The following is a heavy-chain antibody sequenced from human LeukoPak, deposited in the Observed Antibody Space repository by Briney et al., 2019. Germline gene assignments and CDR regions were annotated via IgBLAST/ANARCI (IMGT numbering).Heavy chain of an antibody. V-gene: IGHV4-59*01. CDR2: IYNSGST. CDR3: VRLHYYGSGSYYNY. J-gene: IGHJ4*02. Sequence: SETLSLTCTVSGDSFSYFYWSWIRQPPGKGLEWIGYIYNSGSTNYNPSLKSRVTISVGTSKNQFSLKLSSVTAADTAVYYCVRLHYYGSGSYYNYWGQGTLVTVSS. CDR1: GDSFSYFY. D-gene: IGHD3-10*01.